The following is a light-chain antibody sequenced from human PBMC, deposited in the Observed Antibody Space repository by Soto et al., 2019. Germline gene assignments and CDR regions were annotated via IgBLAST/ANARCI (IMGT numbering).Light chain of an antibody. CDR3: SSYTSSSTPWV. CDR1: SSDVGGYNY. J-gene: IGLJ3*02. CDR2: DVS. Sequence: QSALTQPASVSGSPGQSITISCTGTSSDVGGYNYVSWYQQHPGKAPKLMIYDVSNRPSGVSNRFSGSKSGNTASLTISGLQAKDEADYYCSSYTSSSTPWVFGGGTKVTVL. V-gene: IGLV2-14*01.